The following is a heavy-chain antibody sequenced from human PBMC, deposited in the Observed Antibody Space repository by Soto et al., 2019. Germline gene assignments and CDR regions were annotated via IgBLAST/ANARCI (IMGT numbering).Heavy chain of an antibody. Sequence: EVQLVESGGGLVKPGGSLRLSCAASGFTFSSYSMNWVPQAPGKGLEWVSSISSSSSYIYYADSVKGRFTISRDNAKNSLYLQMNSLRTEDTAVYYCARAQTGIAAAGMWYFDLWGRGTLVTVSS. V-gene: IGHV3-21*01. CDR3: ARAQTGIAAAGMWYFDL. CDR2: ISSSSSYI. J-gene: IGHJ2*01. D-gene: IGHD6-13*01. CDR1: GFTFSSYS.